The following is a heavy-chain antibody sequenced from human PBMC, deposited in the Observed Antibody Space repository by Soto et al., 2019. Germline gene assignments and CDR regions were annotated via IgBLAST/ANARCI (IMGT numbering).Heavy chain of an antibody. Sequence: QVQLQQWGAGLLKPSETLSLTCAVYGGSFSGYYWSWIRQPPGKGLEWIGEINHSGSTTYNPSLKSRVTISVDTSKHQFALKLSSVTAADTAVYYCAREGPSGAFDIWGQGTMVTVSS. CDR1: GGSFSGYY. CDR2: INHSGST. CDR3: AREGPSGAFDI. V-gene: IGHV4-34*01. J-gene: IGHJ3*02.